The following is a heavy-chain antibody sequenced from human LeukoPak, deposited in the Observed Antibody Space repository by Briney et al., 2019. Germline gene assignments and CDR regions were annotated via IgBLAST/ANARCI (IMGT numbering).Heavy chain of an antibody. Sequence: GGSLRLSCAASGFTFSSYAMSWVRQAPGKGLEWVSAISGSGGSTYYADSVKGRFTISRDNAKNSLYLQMNSLRAEDTAVYYCARDDEGLNWFDPWGQGTLVTVSS. J-gene: IGHJ5*02. V-gene: IGHV3-23*01. CDR2: ISGSGGST. CDR1: GFTFSSYA. CDR3: ARDDEGLNWFDP.